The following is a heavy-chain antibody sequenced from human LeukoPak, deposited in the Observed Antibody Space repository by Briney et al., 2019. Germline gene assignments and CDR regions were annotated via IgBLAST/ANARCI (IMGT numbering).Heavy chain of an antibody. Sequence: PGGSLRLSCVASGFTFSSYVMNWVRQAPGKGLEWVSAISGSGGSTYYADSVKGRFTISRDNSKNTLYLQMNSLRAEDTAVYYCAKRGINYYYDSSGYVDYWGQGTLVTVSS. D-gene: IGHD3-22*01. CDR1: GFTFSSYV. J-gene: IGHJ4*02. CDR2: ISGSGGST. CDR3: AKRGINYYYDSSGYVDY. V-gene: IGHV3-23*01.